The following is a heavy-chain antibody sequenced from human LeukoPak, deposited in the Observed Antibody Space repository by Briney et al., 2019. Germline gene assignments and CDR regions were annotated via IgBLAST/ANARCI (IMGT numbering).Heavy chain of an antibody. CDR1: GGSVSSGSYF. V-gene: IGHV4-61*01. D-gene: IGHD6-13*01. CDR3: ARGYRSSWYQVDY. CDR2: IYYNGNT. J-gene: IGHJ4*02. Sequence: SETLSLTCTVSGGSVSSGSYFWSWIRQPPGKGLEGIGFIYYNGNTNSSPSLKSRVTISVDTSKSQFSLKLTSVTAADTAVYYCARGYRSSWYQVDYWGQGTLVTVSS.